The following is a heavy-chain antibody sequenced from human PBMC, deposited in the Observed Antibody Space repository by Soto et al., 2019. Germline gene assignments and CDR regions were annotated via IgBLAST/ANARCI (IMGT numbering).Heavy chain of an antibody. V-gene: IGHV1-18*04. CDR3: ARWVVVAATQIHYYSYGRDV. J-gene: IGHJ6*02. D-gene: IGHD2-15*01. CDR2: ISAYNGNK. Sequence: QVQLVQSGAEVKKPGASVKVSCKASGYTFTSYGISWVRQAPGQGLEWMGWISAYNGNKNYAQKLQGRVTMTTDTSTSTGYMDRSSLISHDTAVYSCARWVVVAATQIHYYSYGRDVWGQGTTDTVSS. CDR1: GYTFTSYG.